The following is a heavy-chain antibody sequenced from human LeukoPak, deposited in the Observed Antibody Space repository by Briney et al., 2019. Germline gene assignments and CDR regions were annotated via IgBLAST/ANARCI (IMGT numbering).Heavy chain of an antibody. D-gene: IGHD3-10*01. CDR2: ISWNSGSI. J-gene: IGHJ4*02. Sequence: PGGSLRLSCAASGFTFDDYAMHWVRQAPGKGLEWVSGISWNSGSIGYADSVKGRFTISRDNAKNSLYLQMNSLRAEDTALYYCAKGIGSHYYGSGVDYWGQGTLVTVSS. CDR3: AKGIGSHYYGSGVDY. V-gene: IGHV3-9*01. CDR1: GFTFDDYA.